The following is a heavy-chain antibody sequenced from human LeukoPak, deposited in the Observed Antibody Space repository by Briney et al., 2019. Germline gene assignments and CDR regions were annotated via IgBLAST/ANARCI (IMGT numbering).Heavy chain of an antibody. V-gene: IGHV3-7*03. D-gene: IGHD3-10*01. CDR1: GFTFSSYW. Sequence: GGSLRLSCAASGFTFSSYWMSWVRQAPGKGLEWGTNIKQDGSEKYYVDSVKGRFTISRDNAKNSLYLQMNSVRAEDTAVYYCARDGFGELDYWGQGTLVTVSS. CDR2: IKQDGSEK. CDR3: ARDGFGELDY. J-gene: IGHJ4*02.